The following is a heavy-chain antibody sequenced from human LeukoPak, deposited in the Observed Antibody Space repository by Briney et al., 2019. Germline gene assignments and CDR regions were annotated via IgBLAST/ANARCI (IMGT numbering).Heavy chain of an antibody. CDR1: GFTFSSIG. D-gene: IGHD5-12*01. Sequence: GESLRLSCAASGFTFSSIGMHWVRQAPGKGLEWLAFIRYDGSNKYYADSMKGRFTISRDNSKNTLYLQMNSLRAEDTAVYYCARVEASGYDYGAFDYWGQGTLVTVSS. V-gene: IGHV3-30*02. J-gene: IGHJ4*02. CDR3: ARVEASGYDYGAFDY. CDR2: IRYDGSNK.